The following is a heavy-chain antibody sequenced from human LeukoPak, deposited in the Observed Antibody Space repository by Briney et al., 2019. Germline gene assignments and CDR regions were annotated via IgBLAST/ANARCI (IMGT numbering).Heavy chain of an antibody. J-gene: IGHJ5*02. V-gene: IGHV1-2*02. CDR2: INPNSGGT. D-gene: IGHD2-2*01. CDR3: ARDLGWIAVVPAASRNNWFDP. Sequence: ASVKVSCKASGYTFTGYYMHWVRQAPGQGLEWMGWINPNSGGTNYAQKFQGRVTMTRDTSISTAYMELSRLRSDDTAVYYCARDLGWIAVVPAASRNNWFDPWGQGTLVTVSS. CDR1: GYTFTGYY.